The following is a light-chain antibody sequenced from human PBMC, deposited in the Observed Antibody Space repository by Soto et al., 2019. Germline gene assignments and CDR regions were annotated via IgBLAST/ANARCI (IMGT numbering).Light chain of an antibody. CDR1: QSISSY. J-gene: IGKJ1*01. V-gene: IGKV1-39*01. Sequence: DIQMTESPSSLSASVGDRVTITCRASQSISSYLNWYQQTPGKAPKLRIYAASSLQSGVPSRLSGSGSGTDFTLTISSLQPEDSATYYCQQSYSTWTFGQGTKVDIK. CDR3: QQSYSTWT. CDR2: AAS.